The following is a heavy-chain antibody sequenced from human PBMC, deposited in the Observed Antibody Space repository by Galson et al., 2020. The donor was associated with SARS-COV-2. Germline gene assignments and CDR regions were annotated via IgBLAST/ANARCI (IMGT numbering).Heavy chain of an antibody. CDR2: VYPSGTT. Sequence: SETLSLTCTVSGYSVSTTNYWGWVRQPPGRGLEWIGSVYPSGTTYYNPSLKRRVTISVDTSKNQFSLRLDSVTAADTALYYCARRGVNMIVLVTVPGWYFDLWGRGTLVTVSS. J-gene: IGHJ2*01. CDR1: GYSVSTTNY. CDR3: ARRGVNMIVLVTVPGWYFDL. D-gene: IGHD3-22*01. V-gene: IGHV4-38-2*02.